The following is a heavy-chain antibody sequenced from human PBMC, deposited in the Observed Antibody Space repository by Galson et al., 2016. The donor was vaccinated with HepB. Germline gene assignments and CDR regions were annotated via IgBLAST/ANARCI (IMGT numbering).Heavy chain of an antibody. V-gene: IGHV5-51*01. CDR3: VRSHSYTSGWYVGWPVGY. CDR2: IYPGDSDT. Sequence: QSGAEVKKPGESLKISCKGSGYSFTSYWIGWVRQMPGKGLEWMGTIYPGDSDTRYSPSFQGQVTISADKSITTAYLQWRSLKASDTAMYYCVRSHSYTSGWYVGWPVGYWGQGTLVTVSS. CDR1: GYSFTSYW. D-gene: IGHD6-19*01. J-gene: IGHJ4*02.